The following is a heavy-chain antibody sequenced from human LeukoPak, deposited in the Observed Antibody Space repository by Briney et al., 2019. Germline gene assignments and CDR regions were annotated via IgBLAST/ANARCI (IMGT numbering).Heavy chain of an antibody. CDR3: ARLLDYDSSGDPDTFDI. CDR2: FHHTAGT. CDR1: GDSISGDY. D-gene: IGHD3-22*01. J-gene: IGHJ3*02. Sequence: SETLSLTCTVSGDSISGDYWSWIRQSPGKGLEWIGYFHHTAGTRYNPSLQSRVTISIDTSRKHFSLKLNSLSAADTAVYFCARLLDYDSSGDPDTFDIWGQGTVVTVSS. V-gene: IGHV4-59*08.